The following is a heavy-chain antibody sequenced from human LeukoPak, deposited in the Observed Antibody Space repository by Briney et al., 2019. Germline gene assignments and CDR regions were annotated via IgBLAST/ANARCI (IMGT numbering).Heavy chain of an antibody. D-gene: IGHD2-15*01. Sequence: PSETLSLTCTVSGGSISRGGYYWSWIRQHPGKGLEWIGYIYYSGSTYYNPSLKSRVTISVDTSKNQFSLKLSSVTAADTAVYYCASPATGGAFDIWGQGTMVTVSS. CDR3: ASPATGGAFDI. J-gene: IGHJ3*02. CDR1: GGSISRGGYY. CDR2: IYYSGST. V-gene: IGHV4-31*03.